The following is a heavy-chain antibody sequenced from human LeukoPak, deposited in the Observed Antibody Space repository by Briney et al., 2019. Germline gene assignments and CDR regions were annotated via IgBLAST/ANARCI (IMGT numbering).Heavy chain of an antibody. D-gene: IGHD3-22*01. CDR2: IYYSGST. V-gene: IGHV4-30-4*01. CDR1: GGSIRSGDYY. CDR3: ARGWTYYYDSSGYYYGV. Sequence: SQTLSLTCTVSGGSIRSGDYYWSWIRQPPGKGLEWIGYIYYSGSTYYNPSLKSRVTISVDTSKNQFSLKLSSVTAADTAVYYCARGWTYYYDSSGYYYGVWGQGTLVTVSS. J-gene: IGHJ4*02.